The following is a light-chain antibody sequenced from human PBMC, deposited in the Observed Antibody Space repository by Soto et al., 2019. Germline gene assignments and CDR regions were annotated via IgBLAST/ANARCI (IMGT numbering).Light chain of an antibody. J-gene: IGLJ3*02. V-gene: IGLV2-14*01. CDR1: SSDVGGYNY. CDR3: SSYTGSNTLV. CDR2: EVS. Sequence: QSVLTQPASVSGSPGQSITISCTGTSSDVGGYNYVSWYQQHPGKAPKLMIYEVSNRPSGVSTRFSGSKSDNTASLTISGLHSEDEADYYCSSYTGSNTLVFGGGTKLTVL.